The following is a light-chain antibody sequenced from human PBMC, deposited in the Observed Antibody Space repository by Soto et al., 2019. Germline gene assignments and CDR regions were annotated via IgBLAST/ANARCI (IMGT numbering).Light chain of an antibody. CDR1: SSNIGSTYD. CDR3: QSYDGGLSAHYV. V-gene: IGLV1-40*01. CDR2: GNS. J-gene: IGLJ1*01. Sequence: QPVLTQPPSVSGAPGQRVTISCTGSSSNIGSTYDVQWYQQLPGTAPKLLIYGNSNRPSGVPDRFSGSKSGTSAPLAITGLQADDEADYYSQSYDGGLSAHYVLGTGTKLTVL.